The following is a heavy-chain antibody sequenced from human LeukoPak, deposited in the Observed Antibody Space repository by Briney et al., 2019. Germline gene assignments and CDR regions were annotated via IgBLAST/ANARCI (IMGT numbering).Heavy chain of an antibody. CDR3: ARHSSGWYVRSYFDY. D-gene: IGHD6-19*01. J-gene: IGHJ4*02. CDR1: GFTFSSYA. Sequence: PGGSLRLSCAASGFTFSSYAMSWVRQAPGKGLEWVANIKQDGSEKYYVDSVKGRFTISRDNAKNSLYLQMNSLRAEDTAVYYCARHSSGWYVRSYFDYWGQGTLVTVSS. V-gene: IGHV3-7*05. CDR2: IKQDGSEK.